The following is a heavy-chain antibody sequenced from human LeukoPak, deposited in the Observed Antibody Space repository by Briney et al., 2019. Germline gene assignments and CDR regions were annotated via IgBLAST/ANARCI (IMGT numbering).Heavy chain of an antibody. J-gene: IGHJ4*02. Sequence: GGSLRLSCAASGFNFDNYAMSWVRQAPGKGLEWVAVIWYDGSNKYCADSVKGRFTISRDNSKNTLYLQMNSLRAEDTAVYYCARDPMIGYYDYWGQGTLVTVSS. D-gene: IGHD3-22*01. CDR2: IWYDGSNK. CDR1: GFNFDNYA. V-gene: IGHV3-33*08. CDR3: ARDPMIGYYDY.